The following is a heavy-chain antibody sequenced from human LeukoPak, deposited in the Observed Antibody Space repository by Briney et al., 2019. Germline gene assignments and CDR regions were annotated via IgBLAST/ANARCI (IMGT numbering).Heavy chain of an antibody. CDR1: GFALSDYY. V-gene: IGHV3-11*04. CDR3: ARGGWENYFDY. Sequence: SGGSLRLSCAASGFALSDYYMSWIRQAPGRGLEWVSYMSSSGTKIYYTGSVKGRFTISRDIAKKSVYLQMNSLRAEDTAVYYCARGGWENYFDYWGLGTLVTVSS. CDR2: MSSSGTKI. D-gene: IGHD1-26*01. J-gene: IGHJ4*02.